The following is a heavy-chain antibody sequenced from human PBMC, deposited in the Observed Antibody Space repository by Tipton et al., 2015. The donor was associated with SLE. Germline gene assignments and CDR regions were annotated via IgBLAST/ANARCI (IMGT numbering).Heavy chain of an antibody. Sequence: TLSLTCAVYGGSFSGYYWSWIRQPPGKGLEWIGEINHSGSTNYNPSLKSRVTISINASKNQFSLNLSSVTAADTAVYYCAREEENDFWSGGDAFDIWGQGTMVTVSS. CDR2: INHSGST. J-gene: IGHJ3*02. CDR1: GGSFSGYY. V-gene: IGHV4-34*01. CDR3: AREEENDFWSGGDAFDI. D-gene: IGHD3-3*01.